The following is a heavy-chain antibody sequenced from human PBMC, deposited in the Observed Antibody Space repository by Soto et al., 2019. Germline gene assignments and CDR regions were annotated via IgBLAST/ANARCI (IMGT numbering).Heavy chain of an antibody. Sequence: QLQLQESGPGLVKPSETLSLTCTASGGSISSNSYYWGWIRQSPGKGLEWIGSIGYTGTIYYNPSLQSRVTMSVDTSENQISLRLSSMTAADTAVYYCASHVHNQGYEYYFDSLSQGTLVTVSS. J-gene: IGHJ4*02. CDR1: GGSISSNSYY. D-gene: IGHD3-3*01. V-gene: IGHV4-39*01. CDR2: IGYTGTI. CDR3: ASHVHNQGYEYYFDS.